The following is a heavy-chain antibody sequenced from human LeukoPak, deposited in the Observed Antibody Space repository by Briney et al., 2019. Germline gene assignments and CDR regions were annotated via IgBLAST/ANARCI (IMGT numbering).Heavy chain of an antibody. CDR3: AREGGYYDIFLRSYYYYGMDV. D-gene: IGHD3-9*01. CDR2: INHSGST. V-gene: IGHV4-34*01. CDR1: GGSFSGYY. Sequence: PSETLSLTCAVYGGSFSGYYWSWIRQPPGKGLEWIGEINHSGSTNYNPSLKSRVTISVDTSKNQFSLKLSSVTAADTAAYYCAREGGYYDIFLRSYYYYGMDVWGQGTTVTVSS. J-gene: IGHJ6*02.